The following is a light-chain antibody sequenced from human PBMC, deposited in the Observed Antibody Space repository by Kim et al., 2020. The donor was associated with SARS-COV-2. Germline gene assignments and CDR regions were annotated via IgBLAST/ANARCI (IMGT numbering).Light chain of an antibody. J-gene: IGKJ1*01. CDR3: QQYKSYPWT. CDR2: EAS. Sequence: ASVGDRLTITCRASQSVNNLLAWYQQNPGKAPKLLIYEASRLQSGVPSGFSGSGSGTEFTLTISSLRPDDFGTYYCQQYKSYPWTFGQGTKVDIK. CDR1: QSVNNL. V-gene: IGKV1-5*03.